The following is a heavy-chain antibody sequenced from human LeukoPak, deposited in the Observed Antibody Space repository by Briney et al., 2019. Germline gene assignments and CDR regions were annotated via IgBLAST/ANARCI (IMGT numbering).Heavy chain of an antibody. CDR2: MNPNSGNT. CDR1: GYTFTSYD. V-gene: IGHV1-8*01. Sequence: ASVKVSCKASGYTFTSYDINWVRQATGQGLQWMGWMNPNSGNTGYAQKFQGRVTMTRNTSISTAYMELSSLRSEDTAVYYCARGTMVRGDSPIDYWGQGTLVTVSS. D-gene: IGHD3-10*01. CDR3: ARGTMVRGDSPIDY. J-gene: IGHJ4*02.